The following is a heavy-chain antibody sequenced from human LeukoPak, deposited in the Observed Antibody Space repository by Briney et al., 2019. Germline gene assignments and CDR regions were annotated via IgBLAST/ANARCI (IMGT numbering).Heavy chain of an antibody. D-gene: IGHD1-7*01. CDR3: ARGPRNYVIDY. CDR2: INGDGSST. Sequence: QPVGSLRLFCAASGCTFSSYWMHWVRPPPGEGVVWVSRINGDGSSTSYADSERGGFTSSTENANNTLYLQINSPRAEDTAVYYCARGPRNYVIDYWGQGTLVTVSS. V-gene: IGHV3-74*01. J-gene: IGHJ4*02. CDR1: GCTFSSYW.